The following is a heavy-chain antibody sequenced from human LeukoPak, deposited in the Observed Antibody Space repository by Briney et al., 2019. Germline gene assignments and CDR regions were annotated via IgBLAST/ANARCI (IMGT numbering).Heavy chain of an antibody. D-gene: IGHD3/OR15-3a*01. CDR2: ISSDGGHT. CDR1: GFTFSSFA. Sequence: GGSLRLSCSASGFTFSSFAMHWVRQAPGEGLEHVSAISSDGGHTFYADSVKGRLIISRDNSKNTLYLQISSLRAEDTALYYCHGLFSWGQGTLVTVSS. CDR3: HGLFS. J-gene: IGHJ5*02. V-gene: IGHV3-64D*09.